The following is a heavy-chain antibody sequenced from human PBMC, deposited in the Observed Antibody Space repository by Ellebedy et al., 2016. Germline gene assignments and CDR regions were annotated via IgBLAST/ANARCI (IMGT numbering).Heavy chain of an antibody. CDR3: ARGSPRYCSSTSCYRGHYYMDV. V-gene: IGHV4-34*01. CDR2: INHSGST. J-gene: IGHJ6*03. D-gene: IGHD2-2*02. CDR1: GGSFSGYY. Sequence: GSLRLXCAVYGGSFSGYYWSWIRQPPGKGLEWIGEINHSGSTNYNPSLKSRVTISVDTSKNQFSLKLSSVTAADTAVYYCARGSPRYCSSTSCYRGHYYMDVWGKGTTVTVSS.